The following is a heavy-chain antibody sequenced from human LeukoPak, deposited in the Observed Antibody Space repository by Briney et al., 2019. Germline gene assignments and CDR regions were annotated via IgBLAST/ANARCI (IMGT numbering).Heavy chain of an antibody. Sequence: GGSLRLSCAASGFTFDDYAMHWVRQAPGKGLEWVSGISWNSGSIGYADSVKGRFTISRDNAKNSLYLQMNSLRAEDTALYYCAKADHCSSTSCHLVGFDYWGQGTLVTVSS. V-gene: IGHV3-9*01. CDR3: AKADHCSSTSCHLVGFDY. D-gene: IGHD2-2*01. CDR2: ISWNSGSI. J-gene: IGHJ4*02. CDR1: GFTFDDYA.